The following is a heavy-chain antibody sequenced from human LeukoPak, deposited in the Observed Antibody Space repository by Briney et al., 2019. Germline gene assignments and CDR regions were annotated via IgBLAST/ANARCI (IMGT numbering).Heavy chain of an antibody. CDR2: IYWDDDK. Sequence: SGPTLVKPTQTLTLTCTFSGFSLSTSGVGVGWIRQPPGKALEWLALIYWDDDKRYSPSLKSRLTITKDTSKNQVVLTMTNMDPVDTATYYCAHREDSSSWYSNDAFDIWGQGTMVTVSS. CDR3: AHREDSSSWYSNDAFDI. D-gene: IGHD6-13*01. CDR1: GFSLSTSGVG. J-gene: IGHJ3*02. V-gene: IGHV2-5*02.